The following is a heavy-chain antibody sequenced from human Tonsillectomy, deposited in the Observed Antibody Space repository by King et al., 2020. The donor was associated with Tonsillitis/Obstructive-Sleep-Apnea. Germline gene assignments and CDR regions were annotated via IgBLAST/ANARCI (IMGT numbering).Heavy chain of an antibody. J-gene: IGHJ4*02. CDR1: GLTFSNYA. D-gene: IGHD3-10*01. CDR2: ISGNGGST. V-gene: IGHV3-23*04. CDR3: ANRNYYGSGSYFYYFDY. Sequence: DVQLVESGGDLVQPGGSLRLSCAASGLTFSNYAMSWVRKAPGKGLEWVSAISGNGGSTYSADSVKGRFTISRDNSKNTLYLQMNSLRAEDTAVYYCANRNYYGSGSYFYYFDYWGQGTLVTVSS.